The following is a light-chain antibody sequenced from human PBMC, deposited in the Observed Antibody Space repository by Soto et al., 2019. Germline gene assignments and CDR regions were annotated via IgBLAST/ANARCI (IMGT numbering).Light chain of an antibody. J-gene: IGLJ1*01. CDR3: CSYAGSYTFV. CDR2: DVI. CDR1: SSGVGVYNY. V-gene: IGLV2-11*01. Sequence: QSALTQPRSRSASPGLSVTISFTETSSGVGVYNYVSWYEQYPGNAPKIMIYDVIKRPSGVPDRFSGSKSDNTASLTISGLQAEDEADYYCCSYAGSYTFVFGIGTKDTVL.